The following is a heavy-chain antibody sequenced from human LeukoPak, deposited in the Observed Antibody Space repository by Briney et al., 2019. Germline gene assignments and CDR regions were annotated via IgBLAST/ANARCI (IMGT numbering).Heavy chain of an antibody. CDR1: GGTFSSYA. CDR2: ITPFFGKA. V-gene: IGHV1-69*05. CDR3: ARHGGITIFGVAQPGGAFDT. D-gene: IGHD3-3*01. J-gene: IGHJ3*02. Sequence: ASVKVSCKASGGTFSSYAISWVRQAPGQGLEWMGGITPFFGKANYAQKFQGRVTVITDESTSTAYMQLSSLRSEDTDVYYCARHGGITIFGVAQPGGAFDTWGQGTMVTVSS.